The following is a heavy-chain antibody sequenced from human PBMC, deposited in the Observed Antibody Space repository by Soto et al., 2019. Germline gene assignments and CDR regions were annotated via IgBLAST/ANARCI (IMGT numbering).Heavy chain of an antibody. Sequence: QVQLVQSGAEVKKPGASVKVSCKASGYTFTSYYMHWVRQAPGQGLEWMGIINPSGGSTSYAQKFQGRGTMTRDTSTSTVYMELSSLRSEDTAVYYCARGEPPLAVAGHFDYWGQGTLVTVSS. V-gene: IGHV1-46*01. CDR3: ARGEPPLAVAGHFDY. CDR1: GYTFTSYY. D-gene: IGHD6-19*01. CDR2: INPSGGST. J-gene: IGHJ4*02.